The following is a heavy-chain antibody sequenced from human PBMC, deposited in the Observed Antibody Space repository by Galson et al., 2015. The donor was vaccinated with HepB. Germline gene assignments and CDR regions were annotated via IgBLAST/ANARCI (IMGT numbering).Heavy chain of an antibody. V-gene: IGHV1-18*04. CDR2: ISAYNGNT. D-gene: IGHD4-17*01. CDR3: AINYGDYGRGDYYGMDV. CDR1: GYTFTSYG. J-gene: IGHJ6*02. Sequence: SVKVSCKASGYTFTSYGISWVRQAPGQGLEWMGWISAYNGNTNYAQKLQGRVTMTTDTSTSTAYMELRSLRSDDTAVYYCAINYGDYGRGDYYGMDVWGQGTTVTVSS.